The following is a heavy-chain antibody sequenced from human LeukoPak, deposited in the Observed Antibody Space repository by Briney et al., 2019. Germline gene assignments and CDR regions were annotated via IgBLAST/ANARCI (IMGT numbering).Heavy chain of an antibody. CDR3: ARGVKGLRGAFDI. J-gene: IGHJ3*02. V-gene: IGHV4-31*03. CDR2: IYYSGST. Sequence: SETLSLTCTVSGGSISSGVYYWSWIRQHPGKGLEWIGYIYYSGSTYSNPYLKSRLTMSVDISKNQFSLKLSSVTAADTAVYYCARGVKGLRGAFDIWGQGTMVTVSS. D-gene: IGHD3-10*01. CDR1: GGSISSGVYY.